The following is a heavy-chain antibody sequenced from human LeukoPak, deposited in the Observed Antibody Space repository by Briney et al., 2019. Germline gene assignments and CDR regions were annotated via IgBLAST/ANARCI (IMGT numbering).Heavy chain of an antibody. V-gene: IGHV4-39*07. J-gene: IGHJ4*02. D-gene: IGHD2-2*01. CDR2: IYYSGST. CDR3: ARQAVNIVVVPVGIDY. Sequence: SETLSLTCTVSGGSISSSSYYWGWIRQPPGKGLEWIGSIYYSGSTYYNPSLKSRVTISVDTSKNQFSLKLSSVTAADTAVYYCARQAVNIVVVPVGIDYWGQGTLVTVSS. CDR1: GGSISSSSYY.